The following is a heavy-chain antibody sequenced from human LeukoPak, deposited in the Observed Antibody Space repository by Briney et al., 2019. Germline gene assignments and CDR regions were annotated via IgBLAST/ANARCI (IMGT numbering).Heavy chain of an antibody. D-gene: IGHD2-21*02. CDR3: ATSKVVTGGVFDY. CDR1: GYTFTSYY. CDR2: INPSGGST. J-gene: IGHJ4*02. Sequence: ASVKVSCKASGYTFTSYYMHWVRQTPGQGLEWMGIINPSGGSTSYAQKFQGRVTMTRDMSTSTVYMELSSLRSEDTAVYYCATSKVVTGGVFDYWGQGTLVTVSS. V-gene: IGHV1-46*01.